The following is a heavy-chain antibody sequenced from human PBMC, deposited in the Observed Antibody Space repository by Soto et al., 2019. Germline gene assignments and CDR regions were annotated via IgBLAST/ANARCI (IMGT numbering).Heavy chain of an antibody. D-gene: IGHD3-10*01. CDR1: GFTFSSYS. V-gene: IGHV3-21*01. CDR3: VRDPSYYGAGSYCYFDS. Sequence: PGGSLRLSCAASGFTFSSYSMNWVRQAPGKGLEWVSSISGTSDYISYADSVKGRFTISRDNAKNSLFLQMNSLRAEDTAVYFCVRDPSYYGAGSYCYFDSWGKGALVTV. CDR2: ISGTSDYI. J-gene: IGHJ4*02.